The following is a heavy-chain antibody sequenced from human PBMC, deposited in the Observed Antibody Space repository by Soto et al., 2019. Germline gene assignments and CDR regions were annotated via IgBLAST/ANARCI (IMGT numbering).Heavy chain of an antibody. D-gene: IGHD5-18*01. J-gene: IGHJ4*02. CDR1: GDSVSSNSAA. V-gene: IGHV6-1*01. CDR2: TYYRSKWYN. Sequence: SQTLSHTCAISGDSVSSNSAAWNWIRQSPSRGLEWLGRTYYRSKWYNDYAVSVKSRITINPDTSKNQFSLQLNSVTASDTAVYYCARGGYSSASTSFYFDYWGQGTLVTVSS. CDR3: ARGGYSSASTSFYFDY.